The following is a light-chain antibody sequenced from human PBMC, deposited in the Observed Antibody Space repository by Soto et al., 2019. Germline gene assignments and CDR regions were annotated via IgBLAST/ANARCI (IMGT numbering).Light chain of an antibody. CDR2: DAA. Sequence: EIVLTQSPATLSLSPGERATLSCRASQSVDNYLAWYQQKSGQAPRLLIYDAANRATGFPARFSGSGSGTDFTLTISTLDPEDFAVYYCHQRSNWPYTFGQGTKLEIK. J-gene: IGKJ2*01. CDR3: HQRSNWPYT. CDR1: QSVDNY. V-gene: IGKV3-11*01.